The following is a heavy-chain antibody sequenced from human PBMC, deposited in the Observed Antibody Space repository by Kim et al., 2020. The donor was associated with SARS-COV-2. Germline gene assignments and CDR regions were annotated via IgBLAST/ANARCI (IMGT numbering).Heavy chain of an antibody. CDR3: ARLQGRGSDY. Sequence: TNYGPSLEGGVTISVDTSKNQFALRLSSVTAADTAVYYCARLQGRGSDYWGQGTLVTVSS. D-gene: IGHD2-15*01. V-gene: IGHV4-34*01. J-gene: IGHJ4*02. CDR2: T.